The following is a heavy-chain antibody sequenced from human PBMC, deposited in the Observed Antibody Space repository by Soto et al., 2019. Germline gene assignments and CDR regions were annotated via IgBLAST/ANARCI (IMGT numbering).Heavy chain of an antibody. CDR3: ARAISRRLATVFFDI. CDR2: IYYSGST. CDR1: GGSISSGGYY. V-gene: IGHV4-31*03. J-gene: IGHJ3*02. D-gene: IGHD5-12*01. Sequence: LSLTCTVSGGSISSGGYYWSWIRQHPGKGLEWIGYIYYSGSTYYNPSLKSRVTISVDTSKNQFSLKLSSVTAADTAVYYCARAISRRLATVFFDIWGQGTMVTVSS.